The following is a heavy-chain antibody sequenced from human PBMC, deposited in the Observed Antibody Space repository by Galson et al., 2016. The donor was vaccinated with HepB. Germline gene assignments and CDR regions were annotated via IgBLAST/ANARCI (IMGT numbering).Heavy chain of an antibody. D-gene: IGHD5-18*01. V-gene: IGHV4-34*01. CDR1: GGSFSGYY. J-gene: IGHJ4*02. CDR2: INRYGST. Sequence: SETLSLTCAVYGGSFSGYYWNWIRQHPGKGLEWIGEINRYGSTNYNPSLKSRVTISVDTSKNQFSLKLSSVTAADTAVYYCARGQRYICGYPDNWGQGALVTVSS. CDR3: ARGQRYICGYPDN.